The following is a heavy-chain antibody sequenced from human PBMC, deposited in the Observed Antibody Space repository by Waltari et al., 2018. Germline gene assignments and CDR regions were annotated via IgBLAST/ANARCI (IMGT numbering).Heavy chain of an antibody. V-gene: IGHV1-2*06. Sequence: QVQLVQSGAEVKKPGASVKVSCKASGYTFTGYYMHWVRQAPGQGLEWMGRINPNSGGTNYAQKFQGRVTMTRDTSISTAYMELSRLRSDDTAVYYCAREEPGWFRELFYFDYWGQGTLVTVSS. CDR2: INPNSGGT. CDR3: AREEPGWFRELFYFDY. CDR1: GYTFTGYY. J-gene: IGHJ4*02. D-gene: IGHD3-10*01.